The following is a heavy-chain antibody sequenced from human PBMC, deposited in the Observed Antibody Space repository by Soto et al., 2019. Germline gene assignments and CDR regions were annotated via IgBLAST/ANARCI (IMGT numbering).Heavy chain of an antibody. D-gene: IGHD6-19*01. CDR1: GASISSGGYY. CDR2: IYYSGST. V-gene: IGHV4-31*03. J-gene: IGHJ2*01. Sequence: QVQLQESGPGLVKPSQTLSLTCTVSGASISSGGYYWNWIRQHPGKGLEWIGYIYYSGSTYYNPSLKSRVTISVAKSKNEFSLKLSSVTAADTAVYYCAREGRGQGRAVAGRFWYFDLWGRGTLVTVSS. CDR3: AREGRGQGRAVAGRFWYFDL.